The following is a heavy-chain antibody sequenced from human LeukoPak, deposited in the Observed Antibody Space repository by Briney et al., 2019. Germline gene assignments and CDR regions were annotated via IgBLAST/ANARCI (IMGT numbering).Heavy chain of an antibody. V-gene: IGHV4-34*01. CDR2: INHSGST. D-gene: IGHD3-9*01. CDR1: GGSFSDYY. Sequence: SETLSLTCAVYGGSFSDYYWSWIRQPPGKGLVWIGEINHSGSTNYNPSLKSRVTISVDTSKNQFSLKLSSVTAADTAVYFCARARYYDILTGQADDFHIWGQGTMVTVSS. CDR3: ARARYYDILTGQADDFHI. J-gene: IGHJ3*02.